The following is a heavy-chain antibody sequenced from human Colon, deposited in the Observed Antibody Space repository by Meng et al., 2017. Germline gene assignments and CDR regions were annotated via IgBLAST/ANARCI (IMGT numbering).Heavy chain of an antibody. CDR2: IYTNGIT. Sequence: QVQVQGSGPGLVKPSETLSLTCTVSGASSSNYHWSWIRQTAGKGLEYIGRIYTNGITNYNPSLKTRVTMSVDRSKNQLSLKLSSATAADTAVYYCARDLDTYYLDFWGQGTLVTVSS. CDR1: GASSSNYH. J-gene: IGHJ4*02. D-gene: IGHD3-10*01. CDR3: ARDLDTYYLDF. V-gene: IGHV4-4*07.